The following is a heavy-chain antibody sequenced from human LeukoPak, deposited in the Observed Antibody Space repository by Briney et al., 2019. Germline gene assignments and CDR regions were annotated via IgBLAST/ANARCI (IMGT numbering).Heavy chain of an antibody. D-gene: IGHD2-2*01. CDR1: GGSISSSSYY. J-gene: IGHJ3*02. V-gene: IGHV4-39*07. Sequence: SETLSLTCTVSGGSISSSSYYWGWIRQPPGKGLEWIGSIYYSGSTYYNPSLKSRVTMSVDTSKNQFSLKLSSVTAADTAVYYCARDCSSTSCYPSDDAFDIWGQGTMVTVSS. CDR3: ARDCSSTSCYPSDDAFDI. CDR2: IYYSGST.